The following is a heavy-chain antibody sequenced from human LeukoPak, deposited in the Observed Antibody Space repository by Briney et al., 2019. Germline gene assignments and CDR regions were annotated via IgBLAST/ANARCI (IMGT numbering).Heavy chain of an antibody. D-gene: IGHD2-2*01. CDR2: ICYSGST. CDR3: ARRAVVVPAARGYYYYYMDV. Sequence: PPETLSLTCTVSGGSISSYYWSWIRQPPGKGLEWVGYICYSGSTKYNPSPKSRVTISVDPSKNQFSLKLSSVTAADTAVYYCARRAVVVPAARGYYYYYMDVWGKGTTVTVSS. CDR1: GGSISSYY. V-gene: IGHV4-59*01. J-gene: IGHJ6*03.